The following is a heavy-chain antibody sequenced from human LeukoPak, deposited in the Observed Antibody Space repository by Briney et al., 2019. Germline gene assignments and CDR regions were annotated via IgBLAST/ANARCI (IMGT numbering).Heavy chain of an antibody. D-gene: IGHD6-13*01. Sequence: ASGKVSCKASGYTFTGYYMHWVRQAPGQGLEWMGWINPNSGGTNYAQKFQGRVTMTRDTSISTAYMELSRLRSDDTAVYYCAREFSSSWYSNWFDPWGQGTLVTVSS. CDR1: GYTFTGYY. J-gene: IGHJ5*02. CDR2: INPNSGGT. CDR3: AREFSSSWYSNWFDP. V-gene: IGHV1-2*02.